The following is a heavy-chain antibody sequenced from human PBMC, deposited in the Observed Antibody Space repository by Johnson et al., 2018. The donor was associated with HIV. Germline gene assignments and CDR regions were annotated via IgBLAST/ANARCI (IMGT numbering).Heavy chain of an antibody. CDR3: ARSRMLYWRDAFDI. D-gene: IGHD2-8*02. Sequence: QVQLVESGGGVVQPGRSLRLSCEASGFIFSNYAMQWVRQAPGKGLKWVAVMSYDGSNKYYADSVKGRFTISRDNSKNTLYLQMNSLRAEDTAVYYCARSRMLYWRDAFDIWGQGTMVTGSS. CDR1: GFIFSNYA. V-gene: IGHV3-30*04. CDR2: MSYDGSNK. J-gene: IGHJ3*02.